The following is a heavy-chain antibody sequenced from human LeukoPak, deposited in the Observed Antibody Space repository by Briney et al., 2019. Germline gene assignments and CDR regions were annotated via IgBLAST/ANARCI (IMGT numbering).Heavy chain of an antibody. CDR1: GGSISSGDYY. Sequence: SETLSLTCTVSGGSISSGDYYWSWIRQPPGKGLEWIGYIYYSGSTYYNPSLKSRVTISVDTSKNQFSLKLSSVTAADTAVYYCARGDYDFPNWFDPWGQGTLVTVSS. V-gene: IGHV4-30-4*01. CDR2: IYYSGST. CDR3: ARGDYDFPNWFDP. J-gene: IGHJ5*02. D-gene: IGHD3-22*01.